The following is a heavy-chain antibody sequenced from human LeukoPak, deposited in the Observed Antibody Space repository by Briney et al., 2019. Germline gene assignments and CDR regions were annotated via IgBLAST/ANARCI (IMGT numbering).Heavy chain of an antibody. CDR3: ARDLSMVRGVITFDY. J-gene: IGHJ4*02. CDR1: GYTFTSYG. V-gene: IGHV1-18*01. Sequence: ASVKVSCKASGYTFTSYGISWVRQAPGQGLEWMGWISAYNGNTNYAQKLQGRVTMTTDTSTSTAYMELSRLRSDDTAVYYCARDLSMVRGVITFDYWGQGTLVTVSS. D-gene: IGHD3-10*01. CDR2: ISAYNGNT.